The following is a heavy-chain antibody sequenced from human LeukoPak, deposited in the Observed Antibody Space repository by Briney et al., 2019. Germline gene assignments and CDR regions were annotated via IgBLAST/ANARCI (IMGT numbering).Heavy chain of an antibody. CDR1: GGTFSSYA. CDR3: ARHTAMETPDY. D-gene: IGHD5-18*01. CDR2: IIPILGIA. Sequence: ASVKVSCKASGGTFSSYAISWVRQAPGQGLEWMGRIIPILGIANYAQKFQGRVTITADKSTSTAYMGLSSLRSEDTAVYYCARHTAMETPDYWGQGTLVTVSS. J-gene: IGHJ4*02. V-gene: IGHV1-69*04.